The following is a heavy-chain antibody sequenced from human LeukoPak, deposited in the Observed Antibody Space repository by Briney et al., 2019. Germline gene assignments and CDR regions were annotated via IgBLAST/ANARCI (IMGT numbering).Heavy chain of an antibody. D-gene: IGHD3-10*01. CDR3: AKSYGSESYSKYSFDY. CDR2: ISGSGDST. CDR1: GFTFRNFA. Sequence: PGGSLRLSCAASGFTFRNFAMSWVRQAPGKGLEWVSTISGSGDSTFYADSVKGRFTIARANSKNTLYLQMSSLRVEDTAVYYCAKSYGSESYSKYSFDYWGQGTLVTVSS. J-gene: IGHJ4*02. V-gene: IGHV3-23*01.